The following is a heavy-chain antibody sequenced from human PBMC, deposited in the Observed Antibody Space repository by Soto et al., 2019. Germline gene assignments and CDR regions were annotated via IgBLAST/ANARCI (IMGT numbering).Heavy chain of an antibody. V-gene: IGHV1-2*04. CDR2: INPNSGGT. CDR1: GYTFTGYY. D-gene: IGHD2-15*01. CDR3: AISVVAATPLYYYYGMDV. J-gene: IGHJ6*02. Sequence: VKVSCKASGYTFTGYYMHWVRQAPGQGLEWMGWINPNSGGTNYAQKFQGWVTMTRDTSISTAYMELSRLRSDDTAVYYCAISVVAATPLYYYYGMDVWGQGTTVTVSS.